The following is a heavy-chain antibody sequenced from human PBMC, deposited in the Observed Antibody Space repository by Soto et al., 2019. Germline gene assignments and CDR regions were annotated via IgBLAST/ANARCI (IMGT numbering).Heavy chain of an antibody. D-gene: IGHD4-17*01. Sequence: SETLSLTCAVSGGSISSYYWSWIRQPPGKGLEWIGYIHYSGSTNYNPSLKSRVTISVDTSKNQFSLKLSSVTAADTAVYYCARRLPGDYGHWFDPWGQGILVTVSS. J-gene: IGHJ5*02. CDR3: ARRLPGDYGHWFDP. V-gene: IGHV4-59*08. CDR2: IHYSGST. CDR1: GGSISSYY.